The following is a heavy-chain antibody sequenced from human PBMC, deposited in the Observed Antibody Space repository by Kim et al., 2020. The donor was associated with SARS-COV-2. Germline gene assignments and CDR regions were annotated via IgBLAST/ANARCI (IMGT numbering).Heavy chain of an antibody. D-gene: IGHD2-2*01. J-gene: IGHJ5*02. Sequence: GESLKISCKGSGYSFTSYWIGWVRQMPGKGLEWMGIIYPGDSDTRYSPSFQGQVTISADKSISTAYLQWCSLKASDTAMYYCARLGSSSSWTRVDWFDPWGQGTLVTVSS. CDR1: GYSFTSYW. V-gene: IGHV5-51*01. CDR3: ARLGSSSSWTRVDWFDP. CDR2: IYPGDSDT.